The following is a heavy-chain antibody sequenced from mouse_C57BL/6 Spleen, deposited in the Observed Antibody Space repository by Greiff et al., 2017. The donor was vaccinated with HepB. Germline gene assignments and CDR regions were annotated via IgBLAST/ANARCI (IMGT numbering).Heavy chain of an antibody. Sequence: QVQLQQSGAELVRPGTSVKVSCKASGYAFTNYLIEWVKQRPGQGLEWIGVINPGSGGTNYNEKFKGKATLTADKSSSTAYMQRSSLTSEDSAVYFCARWNEYFDYWGQGTTLTVSS. CDR3: ARWNEYFDY. V-gene: IGHV1-54*01. J-gene: IGHJ2*01. CDR1: GYAFTNYL. CDR2: INPGSGGT.